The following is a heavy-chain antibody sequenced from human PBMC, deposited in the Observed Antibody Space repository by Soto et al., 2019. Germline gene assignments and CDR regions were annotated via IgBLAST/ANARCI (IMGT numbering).Heavy chain of an antibody. J-gene: IGHJ1*01. CDR1: GFSLSTSGVG. Sequence: QITLKESGPTVVKPTQTLTLTCTFSGFSLSTSGVGVGCIRQPPGKALEWLALIFWDEDKRFSPSLKSRLTITKDTSENQVVLTMTNVYPVDTATYYCTHGNRYFQHWGQGTLVTVSS. CDR3: THGNRYFQH. V-gene: IGHV2-5*02. CDR2: IFWDEDK.